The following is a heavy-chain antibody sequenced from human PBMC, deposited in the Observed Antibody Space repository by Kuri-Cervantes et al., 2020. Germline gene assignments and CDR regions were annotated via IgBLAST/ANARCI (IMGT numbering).Heavy chain of an antibody. J-gene: IGHJ3*02. V-gene: IGHV3-30-3*01. CDR2: ISYDGSNK. CDR3: AKEGYSYGTGAFDI. CDR1: GFTFSSYA. Sequence: GALRLSCAASGFTFSSYAKHWVRQAPGKGLEWVAVISYDGSNKYYADSVKGRFTISRDNSKNTLYLQMNSLRAEDTAVYYCAKEGYSYGTGAFDIWGQGTMVTVSS. D-gene: IGHD5-18*01.